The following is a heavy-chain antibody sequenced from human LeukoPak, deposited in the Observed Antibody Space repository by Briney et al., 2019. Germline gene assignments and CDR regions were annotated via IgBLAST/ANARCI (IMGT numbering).Heavy chain of an antibody. CDR2: ISGSGGST. CDR1: GFTFSSYA. D-gene: IGHD3-3*01. CDR3: AKDFSTIFGVAPFDY. Sequence: PGGSLRLSCAASGFTFSSYAMSWVRQAPGKRLEWVSAISGSGGSTYYADSVKGRFTISRDNSKNTLYLQMNSLRAEDTAVYYCAKDFSTIFGVAPFDYWGQGTLVTVSS. J-gene: IGHJ4*02. V-gene: IGHV3-23*01.